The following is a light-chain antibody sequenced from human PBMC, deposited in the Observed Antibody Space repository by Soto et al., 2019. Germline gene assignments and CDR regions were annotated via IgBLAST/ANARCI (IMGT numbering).Light chain of an antibody. V-gene: IGKV4-1*01. Sequence: DIVMTQSPDSLAVSLDEMATINCKSSQSVLYSSNNKNYLAWYQHKPGQPPKLLIYWASTRESGVPDRFSGSGSGTDFTLTISSLQAEDVAVYYCQQYYSTPPTFGQGTKLEIK. J-gene: IGKJ2*01. CDR3: QQYYSTPPT. CDR1: QSVLYSSNNKNY. CDR2: WAS.